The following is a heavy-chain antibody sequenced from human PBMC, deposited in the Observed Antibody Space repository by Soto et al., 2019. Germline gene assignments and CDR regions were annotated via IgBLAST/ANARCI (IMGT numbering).Heavy chain of an antibody. Sequence: PSETLSLTCTVSGGSISSSSYYWGWIRQPPGKGLEWIGSIFYSGSTNYNPSLKSRVTISVDKSKNQFSLKLSSVTAADTAVYYCARHSMEMATSPYDYWGQGTLVTVSS. V-gene: IGHV4-39*07. CDR1: GGSISSSSYY. CDR2: IFYSGST. J-gene: IGHJ4*02. D-gene: IGHD2-2*01. CDR3: ARHSMEMATSPYDY.